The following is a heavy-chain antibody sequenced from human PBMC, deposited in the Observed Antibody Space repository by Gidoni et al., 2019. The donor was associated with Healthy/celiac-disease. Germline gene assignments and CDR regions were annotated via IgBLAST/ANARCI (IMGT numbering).Heavy chain of an antibody. CDR1: GFTFSDYY. J-gene: IGHJ5*02. CDR2: ISSSRSYT. V-gene: IGHV3-11*05. D-gene: IGHD2-15*01. Sequence: QVQLVESGGGLVKPGGSLRLSCAASGFTFSDYYMSWIRQAPGKGLEWVSYISSSRSYTNYADSVKGRFTISRDNAKNSLYLQMNSLRAEDTAVYYCAGQLGYCSGGSCRRWFDPWGQGTLVTVSS. CDR3: AGQLGYCSGGSCRRWFDP.